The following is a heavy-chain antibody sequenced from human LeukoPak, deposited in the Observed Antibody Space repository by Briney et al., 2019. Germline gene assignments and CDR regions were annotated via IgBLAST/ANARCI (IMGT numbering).Heavy chain of an antibody. CDR2: INPNSGGT. CDR3: ARYVVVPAAPGWFDP. J-gene: IGHJ5*02. CDR1: GYTFTGYY. D-gene: IGHD2-2*01. V-gene: IGHV1-2*02. Sequence: ASVKVSCKASGYTFTGYYMHWVRQAPGQGLEWMGWINPNSGGTNYAQKFQGRVTMTRDTSISTAYMELGRLRSDDTAVYYCARYVVVPAAPGWFDPWGQGTLVTVSS.